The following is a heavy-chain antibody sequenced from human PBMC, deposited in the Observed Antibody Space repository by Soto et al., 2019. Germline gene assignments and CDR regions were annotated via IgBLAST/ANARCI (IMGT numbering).Heavy chain of an antibody. CDR3: GRAYSSSWYGYYYGMDV. V-gene: IGHV3-7*04. Sequence: PGGSLRLSCAASGFTFINYWMSWVRQAPGKGLEWVANIKQDGSEKYYVDSVKGRITISRDNAKNSLYLQMNSLRAEDTAVYYCGRAYSSSWYGYYYGMDVWGKGTTVTVPS. CDR2: IKQDGSEK. J-gene: IGHJ6*04. CDR1: GFTFINYW. D-gene: IGHD6-13*01.